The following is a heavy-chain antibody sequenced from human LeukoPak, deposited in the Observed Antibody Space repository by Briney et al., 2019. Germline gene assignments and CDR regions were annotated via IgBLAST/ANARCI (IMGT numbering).Heavy chain of an antibody. J-gene: IGHJ4*02. V-gene: IGHV4-34*01. CDR2: INHSGST. D-gene: IGHD1-26*01. CDR3: ARGPTGGGSYFR. Sequence: SSETLSLTCAVYGGSFSGYYWSWIRQPPGKGLEWIGKINHSGSTNYNPSLKSRVTISVDTSKNQFSLKLSSVTAADTAVYYCARGPTGGGSYFRWGQGTLVTVSS. CDR1: GGSFSGYY.